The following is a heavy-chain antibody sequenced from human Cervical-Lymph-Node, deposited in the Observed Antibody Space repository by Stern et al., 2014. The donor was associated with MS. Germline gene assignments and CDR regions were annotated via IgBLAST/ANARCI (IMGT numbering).Heavy chain of an antibody. CDR1: GASISSYY. CDR2: IYYTGTT. Sequence: VQLQESGPGLVKPSETLSLTCTVSGASISSYYWNSIRQPPGTGLARLGYIYYTGTTNYNPSLKGRVAISLDTSKNQFSLILRSVSAADTAVYYCARKSLSMDHYFDSWGQGTLVTVSS. CDR3: ARKSLSMDHYFDS. V-gene: IGHV4-59*01. J-gene: IGHJ4*02. D-gene: IGHD2-2*03.